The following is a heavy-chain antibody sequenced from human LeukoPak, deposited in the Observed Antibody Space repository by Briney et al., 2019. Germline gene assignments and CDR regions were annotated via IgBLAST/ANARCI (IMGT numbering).Heavy chain of an antibody. Sequence: GGSLRLSCAASGFTFSSYNMSWIRQAPGKGLEWVSYISSSGSTIYYADSVKGRFTISRDNAKNSLYLQMNSLRAEDTAVYYCARETHSGSYTGYFDYWGQGTLVTVSS. CDR3: ARETHSGSYTGYFDY. CDR2: ISSSGSTI. J-gene: IGHJ4*02. D-gene: IGHD1-26*01. CDR1: GFTFSSYN. V-gene: IGHV3-11*04.